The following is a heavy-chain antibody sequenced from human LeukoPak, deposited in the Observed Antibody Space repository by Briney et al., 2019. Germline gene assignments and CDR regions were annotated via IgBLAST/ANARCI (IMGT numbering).Heavy chain of an antibody. Sequence: PGGSLRLSCAASGFTFRSNGMHWVRQAPGKGLEWVAFVRNDGSTKYYADSVKGRFTISRDNSKDTLYLQMNSLRADDTAVYYCANKHRSSWGIFDYWGQGTLVTVSS. V-gene: IGHV3-30*02. CDR1: GFTFRSNG. CDR3: ANKHRSSWGIFDY. J-gene: IGHJ4*02. CDR2: VRNDGSTK. D-gene: IGHD6-13*01.